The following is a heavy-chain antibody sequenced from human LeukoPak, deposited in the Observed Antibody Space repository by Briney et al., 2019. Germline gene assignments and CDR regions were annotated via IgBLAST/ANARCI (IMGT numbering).Heavy chain of an antibody. CDR2: FYSGSST. CDR1: GFTVSSNF. D-gene: IGHD1-14*01. CDR3: AKDLRSSADSKMGTADY. Sequence: GGSLRLSCSASGFTVSSNFMSWVRQAPGKGLEWISVFYSGSSTYYAASVKGRFTISRDSSKNTLYLQMNSLRAEDTAVYYCAKDLRSSADSKMGTADYWGQGTLVTVSS. V-gene: IGHV3-66*01. J-gene: IGHJ4*02.